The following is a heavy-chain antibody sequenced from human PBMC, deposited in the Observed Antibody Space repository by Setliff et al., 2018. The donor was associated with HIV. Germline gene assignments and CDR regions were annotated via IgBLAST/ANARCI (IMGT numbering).Heavy chain of an antibody. Sequence: GESLKISCKGSGYTFTSYWIGWVRQMPGKRLEWMGIIYPDDSDTRYSPSFQGQVTISADKSISTAYLQWSSLKASDSAMYYCARHDAVGGTPLIHAFDIWGQGTMVTVSS. J-gene: IGHJ3*02. V-gene: IGHV5-51*01. D-gene: IGHD1-26*01. CDR3: ARHDAVGGTPLIHAFDI. CDR1: GYTFTSYW. CDR2: IYPDDSDT.